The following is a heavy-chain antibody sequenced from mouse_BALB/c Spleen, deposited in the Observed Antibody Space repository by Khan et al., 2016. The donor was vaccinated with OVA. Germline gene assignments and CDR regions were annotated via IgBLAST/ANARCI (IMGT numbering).Heavy chain of an antibody. CDR3: HRGGSYAMDY. V-gene: IGHV2-6*02. CDR1: GFSLTTYG. CDR2: IWSDGIT. Sequence: QVQLKQSGPGLVAPSQSLSITCTVSGFSLTTYGVHWVRQPPGKGLEWLVVIWSDGITTYNSALKFRLSISKDNSKSQVFLKMNSHQTDDTAMYYCHRGGSYAMDYWGQGTSVTVSS. J-gene: IGHJ4*01.